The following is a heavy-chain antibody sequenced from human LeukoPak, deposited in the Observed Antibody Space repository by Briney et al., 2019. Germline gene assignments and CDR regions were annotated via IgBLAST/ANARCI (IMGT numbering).Heavy chain of an antibody. CDR2: ICAYNGNT. CDR3: ARDFVDTVMVVDY. Sequence: ASVKVSCKASGYTFTSYGISWVRQAPGQGLEWMGWICAYNGNTNYAQKFQDRVTMTTDTPTSTAYMELRSLRSDDTAVYYCARDFVDTVMVVDYWGQGTLVTVSS. CDR1: GYTFTSYG. D-gene: IGHD5-18*01. V-gene: IGHV1-18*01. J-gene: IGHJ4*02.